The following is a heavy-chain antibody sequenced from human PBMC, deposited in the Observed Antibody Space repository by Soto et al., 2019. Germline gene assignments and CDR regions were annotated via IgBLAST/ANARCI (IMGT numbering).Heavy chain of an antibody. CDR2: ISHSGST. D-gene: IGHD2-2*01. CDR1: GDSIGSGGYS. V-gene: IGHV4-30-2*01. Sequence: QLQLQESGPGLVKPSQTLSLTCAVSGDSIGSGGYSWSWIRQPPGKGLEWIGYISHSGSTYYNPSFKSRVTISVGRSKNQFSLELTSVTAADTAVYYCARTSPEGDDAYDIWGQGTMVTVSP. J-gene: IGHJ3*02. CDR3: ARTSPEGDDAYDI.